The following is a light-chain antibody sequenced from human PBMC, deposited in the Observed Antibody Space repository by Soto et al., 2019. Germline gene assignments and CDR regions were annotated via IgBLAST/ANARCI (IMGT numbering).Light chain of an antibody. CDR3: QQRSNWPRT. J-gene: IGKJ1*01. CDR2: DAS. Sequence: DIVLTQSPATLSLSPGERATLSCRASQSVSSYFAWYQQKPGQAPRLLIYDASNRATGIPARFSGSGSGTDFTLTISSLEPEDFAVYYCQQRSNWPRTFGQGTKWIS. CDR1: QSVSSY. V-gene: IGKV3-11*01.